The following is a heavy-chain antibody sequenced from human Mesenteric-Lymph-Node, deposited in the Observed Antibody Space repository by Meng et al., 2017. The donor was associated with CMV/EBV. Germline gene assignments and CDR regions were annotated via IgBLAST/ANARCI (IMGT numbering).Heavy chain of an antibody. CDR2: IGSKGYGGTT. CDR1: GFTFSSYA. Sequence: GGSLRLSCAASGFTFSSYAMSWVRQAPGKGLEWVAFIGSKGYGGTTEYAASVKGRFTISRDDPTSIAYLQMNSLKTEDTAVYYCARGGDSGWSFDYWGQGTLVTVSS. D-gene: IGHD6-19*01. CDR3: ARGGDSGWSFDY. V-gene: IGHV3-49*04. J-gene: IGHJ4*02.